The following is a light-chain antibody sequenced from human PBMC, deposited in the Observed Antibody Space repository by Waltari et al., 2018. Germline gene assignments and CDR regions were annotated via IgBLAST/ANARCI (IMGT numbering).Light chain of an antibody. V-gene: IGLV1-44*01. J-gene: IGLJ3*02. CDR3: AVWDAILGGV. CDR2: NDN. Sequence: QSVLTQPPSVSGTPGQRVTISCSGSNSNIGGNVVNWDQQLPGKAPEHRIYNDNQVPSVLPDCVPASKSGTSAALAIAGLQSEDQAHYCFAVWDAILGGVFGGGTKLTVL. CDR1: NSNIGGNV.